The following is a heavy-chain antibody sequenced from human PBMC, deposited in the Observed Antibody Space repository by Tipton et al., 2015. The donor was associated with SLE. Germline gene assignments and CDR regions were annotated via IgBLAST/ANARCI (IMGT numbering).Heavy chain of an antibody. CDR1: GFTFSSYW. V-gene: IGHV4-4*08. CDR2: IYTSGST. J-gene: IGHJ4*02. Sequence: LRLSCAASGFTFSSYWMSWVRQAPGKGLEWIGYIYTSGSTNYNPSLKSRVTISLVTSKNQFSLRVSSVTAVDTAVYYCARGYYFDYWGQGTLVTVSS. CDR3: ARGYYFDY.